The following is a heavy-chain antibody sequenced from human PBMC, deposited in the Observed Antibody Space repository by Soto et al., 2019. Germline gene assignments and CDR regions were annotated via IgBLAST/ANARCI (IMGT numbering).Heavy chain of an antibody. V-gene: IGHV4-31*03. CDR1: GGSISSGGYY. D-gene: IGHD5-18*01. Sequence: QVQLQESGPGLVKPSQTLSLTCTVSGGSISSGGYYWSWIRQHPGKDLEWIGYIYYSGSTYYNPSLKSRVTISIDTSKNQFSLKLSSVTAADTAVYYCAIFKGGIQLWLNGMDVWGQGTTVTVSS. CDR3: AIFKGGIQLWLNGMDV. CDR2: IYYSGST. J-gene: IGHJ6*02.